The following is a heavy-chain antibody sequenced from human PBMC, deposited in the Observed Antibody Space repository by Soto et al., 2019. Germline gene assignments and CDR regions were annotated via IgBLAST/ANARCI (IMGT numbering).Heavy chain of an antibody. V-gene: IGHV1-69*12. D-gene: IGHD3-16*02. CDR2: IIPIFGTA. CDR3: ARVGYDYVWGNYRPHSWCDP. CDR1: GGTFSSYA. J-gene: IGHJ5*02. Sequence: QVQLVQSGAEVKKPGSSVKVSCKASGGTFSSYAISWVRQAPGQGLEWMGGIIPIFGTANYAQKFQGRVTITADESTSTAYREVSSLRSEDTAVYYLARVGYDYVWGNYRPHSWCDPWGRGTLVTVSS.